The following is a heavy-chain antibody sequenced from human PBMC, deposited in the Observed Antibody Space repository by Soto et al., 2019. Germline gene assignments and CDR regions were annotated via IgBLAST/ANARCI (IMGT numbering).Heavy chain of an antibody. Sequence: GSLRLSGTASGXMFGSYCMTWARHVPGKGLQLVANIKRDGSDKYYVDFVKGRFTISRDNADNSVFLDMNNMRVDDTATYYCARVRATDYEIDYWGQGALGPVS. J-gene: IGHJ4*02. D-gene: IGHD4-17*01. CDR2: IKRDGSDK. V-gene: IGHV3-7*03. CDR1: GXMFGSYC. CDR3: ARVRATDYEIDY.